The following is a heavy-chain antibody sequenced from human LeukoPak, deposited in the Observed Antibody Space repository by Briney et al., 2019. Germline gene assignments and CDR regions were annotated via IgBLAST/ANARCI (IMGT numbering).Heavy chain of an antibody. CDR2: IYHSGST. Sequence: SETLSLTCTVSGYSISSGYYWGWIRQPPGKGLEWIGSIYHSGSTNYNPSLKSRVTISVDTSKNQFSLKLSSVTAADTAVYYCARSPHYCTNGVCYGADYYYYYMDVWGKGTTVTVSS. J-gene: IGHJ6*03. V-gene: IGHV4-38-2*02. CDR3: ARSPHYCTNGVCYGADYYYYYMDV. CDR1: GYSISSGYY. D-gene: IGHD2-8*01.